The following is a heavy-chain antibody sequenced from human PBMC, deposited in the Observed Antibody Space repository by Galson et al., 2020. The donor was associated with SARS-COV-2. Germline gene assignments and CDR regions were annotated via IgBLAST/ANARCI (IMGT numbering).Heavy chain of an antibody. Sequence: TGGSLRLSCAASGFSFDDYAMHWVRQAPGKGLKWVSLITGDGGRTIYVDSVRGRFTISRDNSKKTLYLQMNSLRSEDTALYYCAKGVFGSGSYLFDPWGQGTLVTVSS. CDR2: ITGDGGRT. J-gene: IGHJ5*02. CDR1: GFSFDDYA. V-gene: IGHV3-43*02. CDR3: AKGVFGSGSYLFDP. D-gene: IGHD3-10*01.